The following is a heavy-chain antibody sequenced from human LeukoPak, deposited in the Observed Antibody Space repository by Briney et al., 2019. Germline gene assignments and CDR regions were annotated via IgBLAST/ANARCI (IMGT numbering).Heavy chain of an antibody. Sequence: GRSLRLSCAASGFTFSSYSMNWVRQAPGKGLEWVSYISSSSSTIYYADSVKGRFTISRDNAKNSLYLQMNSLRAEDTAVYYCARDRDKQWLGFDYWGQGTLVTVSS. V-gene: IGHV3-48*01. J-gene: IGHJ4*02. CDR2: ISSSSSTI. CDR1: GFTFSSYS. D-gene: IGHD6-19*01. CDR3: ARDRDKQWLGFDY.